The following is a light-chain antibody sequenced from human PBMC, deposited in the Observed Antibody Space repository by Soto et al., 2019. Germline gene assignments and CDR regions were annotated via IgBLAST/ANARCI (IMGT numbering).Light chain of an antibody. V-gene: IGLV1-47*01. CDR2: RNN. CDR1: SSNIGSNY. CDR3: AAWDNSLSGPVV. Sequence: QSVLTQPPSASGTPGQRVTISCSGSSSNIGSNYVYWYQHLPGTAPKLLIYRNNQRPSGVPDRFSGSKSGTSASLAIGGLRSEDEADYYCAAWDNSLSGPVVFGGGTKLTVL. J-gene: IGLJ2*01.